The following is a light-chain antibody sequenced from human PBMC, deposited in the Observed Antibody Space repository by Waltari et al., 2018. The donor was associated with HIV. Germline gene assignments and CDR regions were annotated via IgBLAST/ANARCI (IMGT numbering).Light chain of an antibody. CDR1: SSDVGGYNY. J-gene: IGLJ2*01. V-gene: IGLV2-14*01. CDR2: EVS. CDR3: SSYTSSSTLDVV. Sequence: QSALTQPASVSGSPGQSITISCTGTSSDVGGYNYVSWYQQHPGKAPKLMIYEVSNRHSGVSNRFAGSKAGNTAPLTISGLQAEDEADYYCSSYTSSSTLDVVFGGGTKLTVL.